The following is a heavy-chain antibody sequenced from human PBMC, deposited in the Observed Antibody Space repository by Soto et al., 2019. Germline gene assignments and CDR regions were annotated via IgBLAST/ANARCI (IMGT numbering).Heavy chain of an antibody. CDR3: AKARQPSRQYYDFWSGSEGYYYYGMDV. CDR1: GYSFTSYW. Sequence: PGESLKISCKGSGYSFTSYWIGWVRQMPGKGLEWMGIIYPGDSDTRYSPSFQGQVTISADKSISTAYLQWSSLKASDTAVYYCAKARQPSRQYYDFWSGSEGYYYYGMDVWGQGTTVTVSS. J-gene: IGHJ6*02. V-gene: IGHV5-51*01. CDR2: IYPGDSDT. D-gene: IGHD3-3*01.